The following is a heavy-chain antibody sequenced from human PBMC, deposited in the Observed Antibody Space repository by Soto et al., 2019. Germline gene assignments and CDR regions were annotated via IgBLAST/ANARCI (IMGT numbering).Heavy chain of an antibody. V-gene: IGHV1-69*01. CDR2: IIPIFGTA. CDR3: ARDLTYDSSGYYYGDDAFDI. J-gene: IGHJ3*02. D-gene: IGHD3-22*01. CDR1: GGTFSSYA. Sequence: QVQLVQSGAEVKKPGSSVKVSCKASGGTFSSYAISWVRQAPGQGLEWMGGIIPIFGTANSAQKFQGRVTMTADEATSTAYMELSSLSSEDTAVYYCARDLTYDSSGYYYGDDAFDIGGQGTMVTVSS.